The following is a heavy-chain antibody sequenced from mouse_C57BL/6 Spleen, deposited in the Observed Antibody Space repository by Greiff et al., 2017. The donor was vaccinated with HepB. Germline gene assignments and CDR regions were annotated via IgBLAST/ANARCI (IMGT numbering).Heavy chain of an antibody. V-gene: IGHV1-59*01. CDR2: IDPSDSYT. CDR3: ARPSYYGSSYEWYFDV. J-gene: IGHJ1*03. Sequence: QVQLQQPGAELVRPGTSVKLSCKASGYTFTCYWMHWVKQRPGQGLEWIGVIDPSDSYTNYKQKFKGKATLTVDTSSSTAYMQLSSLTSEDSAVYYCARPSYYGSSYEWYFDVWGTGTTVTVSS. CDR1: GYTFTCYW. D-gene: IGHD1-1*01.